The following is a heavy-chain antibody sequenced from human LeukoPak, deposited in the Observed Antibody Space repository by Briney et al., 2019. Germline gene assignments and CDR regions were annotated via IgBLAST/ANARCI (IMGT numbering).Heavy chain of an antibody. D-gene: IGHD4-23*01. Sequence: GGSLRLSCAASGFTFSSYSMNWVRQAPGKGLEWVSSISSSSSYIYYADSVKGRFTISRGNAQNSLYLQMNSLRAEDTAVYYCARVAVAKDYGGNTYYFDYWGQGTLVTVSS. CDR3: ARVAVAKDYGGNTYYFDY. CDR1: GFTFSSYS. CDR2: ISSSSSYI. J-gene: IGHJ4*02. V-gene: IGHV3-21*01.